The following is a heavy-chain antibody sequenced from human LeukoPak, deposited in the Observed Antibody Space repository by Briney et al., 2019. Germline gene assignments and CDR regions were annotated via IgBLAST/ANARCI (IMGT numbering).Heavy chain of an antibody. CDR3: LRDLNWSLDQ. J-gene: IGHJ4*02. CDR1: GFTFSNYG. D-gene: IGHD1-20*01. CDR2: IWYDGSNK. Sequence: PGGSLRLSCAASGFTFSNYGMHWVRQAPGKGLEWVAVIWYDGSNKYYGDSVKGRFTISRDNAKNTLYLQMNSLRAEDTAVYYCLRDLNWSLDQWGQGTLVTVSS. V-gene: IGHV3-33*01.